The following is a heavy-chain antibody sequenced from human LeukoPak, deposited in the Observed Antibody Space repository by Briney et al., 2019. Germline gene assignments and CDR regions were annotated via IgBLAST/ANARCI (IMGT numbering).Heavy chain of an antibody. V-gene: IGHV4-4*07. D-gene: IGHD1-26*01. CDR2: IYSSGSS. CDR1: GASISSYY. J-gene: IGHJ6*02. CDR3: VRGETWVFYYGMDV. Sequence: PSETLSLTCSVSGASISSYYWSWVRQPAGKGLEWIGRIYSSGSSTENLSLKRRVTMSADTSKNQFSLKLSSVTAADTAVYYCVRGETWVFYYGMDVWGPGATVTVSS.